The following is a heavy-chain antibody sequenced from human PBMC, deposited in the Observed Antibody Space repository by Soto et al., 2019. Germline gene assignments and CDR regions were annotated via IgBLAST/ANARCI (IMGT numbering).Heavy chain of an antibody. Sequence: PGGSLSLSCAASGFTFSDHYMDWVRQAPGKGLEWVGRIRNKDNSYTTQYAASVKGRFSISRDDSEKLLYLQMNNLKTDDTAVFYCVRVPLGNTRRYFDYWGQGILVTVSS. CDR3: VRVPLGNTRRYFDY. J-gene: IGHJ4*02. D-gene: IGHD1-26*01. V-gene: IGHV3-72*01. CDR2: IRNKDNSYTT. CDR1: GFTFSDHY.